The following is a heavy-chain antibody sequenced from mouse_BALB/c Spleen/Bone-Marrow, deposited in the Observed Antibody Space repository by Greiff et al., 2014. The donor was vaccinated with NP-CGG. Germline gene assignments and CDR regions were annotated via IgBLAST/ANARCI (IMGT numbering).Heavy chain of an antibody. Sequence: VQLQQSAAELARPGASVKMSCKTSGYTFTYYTMHWVKQRPGQGLEWIGYINPSSGYTDHNQKFKDKTTLTTDKSSSTAYLQLSSLTSEDSAVYYCVRENYDYDGDAMDYWGQGTSVTVSS. CDR3: VRENYDYDGDAMDY. CDR1: GYTFTYYT. J-gene: IGHJ4*01. D-gene: IGHD2-4*01. CDR2: INPSSGYT. V-gene: IGHV1-4*02.